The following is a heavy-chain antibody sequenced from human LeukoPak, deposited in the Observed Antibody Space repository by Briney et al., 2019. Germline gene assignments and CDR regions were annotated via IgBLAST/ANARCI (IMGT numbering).Heavy chain of an antibody. D-gene: IGHD5-12*01. CDR3: ARGLGGYDSY. Sequence: SETLSLTCTVSGGSISSYYWSWIRQPPGKGLEWIGYIYYSGSTNYNPSLKSRVTISVDRSKNQFSLKLSSVTAADTAVYYCARGLGGYDSYWGQGTLVTVSS. CDR2: IYYSGST. CDR1: GGSISSYY. V-gene: IGHV4-59*12. J-gene: IGHJ4*02.